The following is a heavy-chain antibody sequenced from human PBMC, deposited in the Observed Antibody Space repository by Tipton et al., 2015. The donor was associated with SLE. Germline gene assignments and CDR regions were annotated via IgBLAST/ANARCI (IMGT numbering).Heavy chain of an antibody. V-gene: IGHV5-10-1*01. CDR1: GYSFTSYW. CDR3: AIRPSYCGGDCYSHY. D-gene: IGHD2-21*02. Sequence: QLVQSGAEVKKPGESLRISCKGSGYSFTSYWISWVRQMPGKGLEWMGRIDPSDSYTNYSPSFQGHVTISADKSISTAYLQWSSLKASDTAMYHCAIRPSYCGGDCYSHYWGQGTLVTVSS. J-gene: IGHJ4*02. CDR2: IDPSDSYT.